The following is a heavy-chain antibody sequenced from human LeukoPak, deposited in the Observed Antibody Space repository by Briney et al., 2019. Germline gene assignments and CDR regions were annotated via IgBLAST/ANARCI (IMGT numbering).Heavy chain of an antibody. J-gene: IGHJ4*02. V-gene: IGHV4-4*07. CDR3: ARDVGFTKD. Sequence: SETLSLTCTVSGGSISGLYWSWIRQPAGKGLEWIGRIYTGGGTNYNPSLKSRVSMSVDTSKNQFSLKLNSVTAADTAVYFCARDVGFTKDWGQGALVTVSS. CDR1: GGSISGLY. CDR2: IYTGGGT. D-gene: IGHD1-26*01.